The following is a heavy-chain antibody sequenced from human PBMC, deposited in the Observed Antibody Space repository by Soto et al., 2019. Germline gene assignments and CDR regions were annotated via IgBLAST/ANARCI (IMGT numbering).Heavy chain of an antibody. CDR3: AREGGSIGGWFGRKFDS. J-gene: IGHJ4*02. D-gene: IGHD6-19*01. CDR2: LSGSGTST. CDR1: GFSFVNYA. V-gene: IGHV3-23*01. Sequence: GGSLRLSCAASGFSFVNYAMNWVRQAPGKGLEWVSGLSGSGTSTYYADSVKGRFTISRDNSKNTLYLQMNSLRADDTAVYYCAREGGSIGGWFGRKFDSWGQGTQVTVS.